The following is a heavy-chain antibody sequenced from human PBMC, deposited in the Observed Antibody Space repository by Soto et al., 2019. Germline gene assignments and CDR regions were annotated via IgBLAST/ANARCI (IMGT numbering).Heavy chain of an antibody. J-gene: IGHJ6*02. V-gene: IGHV1-46*01. CDR2: INPRGGST. CDR3: AREQKGYKLLSSFGMDV. D-gene: IGHD2-21*01. CDR1: GYTFISYY. Sequence: ASVKVSCKASGYTFISYYMHWVRQAPGQGLEWMGIINPRGGSTGYAQKFQGRVTITTDTSTNTVYMDLSSLRSEDTAVYYCAREQKGYKLLSSFGMDVWGQGTTVTVSS.